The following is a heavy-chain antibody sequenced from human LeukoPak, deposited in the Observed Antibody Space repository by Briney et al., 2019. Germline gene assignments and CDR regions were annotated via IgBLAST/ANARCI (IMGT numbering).Heavy chain of an antibody. V-gene: IGHV1-46*01. J-gene: IGHJ6*02. CDR3: ARDGSPRGYYYYGMDV. CDR1: GYTFTGYY. Sequence: ASVKVSCKASGYTFTGYYMHWVRQAPGQGLEWMGIINPSGGSTSYAQKFQGRVTMTRDTSTSTVYMELSSLRSEDTAVYYCARDGSPRGYYYYGMDVWGPGTTVTVSS. D-gene: IGHD6-13*01. CDR2: INPSGGST.